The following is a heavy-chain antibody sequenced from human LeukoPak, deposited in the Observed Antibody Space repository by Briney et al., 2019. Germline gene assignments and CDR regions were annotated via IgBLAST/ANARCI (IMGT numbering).Heavy chain of an antibody. D-gene: IGHD5-18*01. CDR3: ARSIRGYSYVLDY. J-gene: IGHJ4*02. CDR2: ISWNSGSI. Sequence: HPGGSLRPSCAASGFTFDDYAMHWVRQAPGKGLEWVSGISWNSGSIGYADSVKGRFTISRDNAKNSLYLQMNSLRAEDTAVYYCARSIRGYSYVLDYWGQGTLVTVSS. V-gene: IGHV3-9*01. CDR1: GFTFDDYA.